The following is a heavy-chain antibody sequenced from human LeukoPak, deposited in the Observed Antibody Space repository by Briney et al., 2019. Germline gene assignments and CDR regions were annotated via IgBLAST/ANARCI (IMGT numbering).Heavy chain of an antibody. D-gene: IGHD2-15*01. J-gene: IGHJ5*02. CDR2: IYHSGST. CDR3: AREGYCSGGSCYLGWFDP. V-gene: IGHV4-38-2*02. Sequence: PSETLSLTCTVSGYSISSGYYWGWIRQPPGKGLEWIGSIYHSGSTYYNLSLKSRVTISVDTSKNQFSLKLSSVTAADTAVYYCAREGYCSGGSCYLGWFDPWGQGTLVTVSS. CDR1: GYSISSGYY.